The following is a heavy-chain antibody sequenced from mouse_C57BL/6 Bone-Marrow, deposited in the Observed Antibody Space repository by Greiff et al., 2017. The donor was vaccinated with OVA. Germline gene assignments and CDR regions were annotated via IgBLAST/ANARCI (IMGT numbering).Heavy chain of an antibody. J-gene: IGHJ2*01. CDR1: GYTFTSYW. CDR2: IDPSDSYT. Sequence: QVQLQQPGAELVKPGASVKLSCKASGYTFTSYWMQWVKQRPGQGLEWIGEIDPSDSYTNYNQKFKGKATLTVDTSSSTAYMQLSSLTSEDSAVYYCAREGLLRLFDYWGQGTTLTVSS. CDR3: AREGLLRLFDY. D-gene: IGHD1-1*01. V-gene: IGHV1-50*01.